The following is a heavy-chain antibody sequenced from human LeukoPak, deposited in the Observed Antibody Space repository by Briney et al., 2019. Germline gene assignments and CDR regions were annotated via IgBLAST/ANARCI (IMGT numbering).Heavy chain of an antibody. Sequence: PSETLSLTCTVSGGSISSSSYYWGWIRQPPGKGLEWIGSIYYSGSTYYNPSLKSRVTISVDTSKNQFSLKLSSVTAADTAVYYRARESGGIVVVPAAQVHYYYYMDVWGKGTTVTVSS. D-gene: IGHD2-2*01. CDR2: IYYSGST. CDR3: ARESGGIVVVPAAQVHYYYYMDV. V-gene: IGHV4-39*07. J-gene: IGHJ6*03. CDR1: GGSISSSSYY.